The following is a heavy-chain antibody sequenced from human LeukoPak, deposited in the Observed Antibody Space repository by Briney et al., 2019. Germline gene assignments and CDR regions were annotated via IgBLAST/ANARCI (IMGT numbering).Heavy chain of an antibody. CDR1: GGSVNSDDYF. J-gene: IGHJ2*01. Sequence: SETLSLTCIVSGGSVNSDDYFWGWVRQSPGKGLEWIGSIDYSGDTYYNPSLKSRLTISLDTSKNQFSLKLISVTAADTAVYYCARAYCGGDCYYGGDWYFDLWGRGTLVTVSS. D-gene: IGHD2-21*02. CDR2: IDYSGDT. V-gene: IGHV4-39*07. CDR3: ARAYCGGDCYYGGDWYFDL.